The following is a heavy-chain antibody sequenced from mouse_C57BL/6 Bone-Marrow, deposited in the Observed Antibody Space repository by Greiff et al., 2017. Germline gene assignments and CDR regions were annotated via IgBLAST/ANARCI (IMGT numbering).Heavy chain of an antibody. Sequence: QVQLQQSGAELARPGASVKLSCKASGYTFTSYGISWVKQRTGQGLEWIGEIYPRSGNTYYNEKFKGKATLTADKSSSTAYMELRSLTSEDSAVYFCARSGYSGYFDYRGTVTTVTVSS. V-gene: IGHV1-81*01. CDR2: IYPRSGNT. CDR3: ARSGYSGYFDY. D-gene: IGHD2-13*01. J-gene: IGHJ1*03. CDR1: GYTFTSYG.